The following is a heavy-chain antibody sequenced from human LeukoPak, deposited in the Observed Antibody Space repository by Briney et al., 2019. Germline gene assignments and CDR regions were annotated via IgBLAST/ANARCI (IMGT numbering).Heavy chain of an antibody. Sequence: SETLSLTCTVPGGSISSDYWSWIRQSPGKGLEWIGYIYYSGTTSYNPSLKSRVTISLDTPKNQFSLKLSSVTAADTAVYYCARGANWGSPDYWGQGTLVTVSS. CDR3: ARGANWGSPDY. V-gene: IGHV4-59*01. D-gene: IGHD7-27*01. J-gene: IGHJ4*02. CDR2: IYYSGTT. CDR1: GGSISSDY.